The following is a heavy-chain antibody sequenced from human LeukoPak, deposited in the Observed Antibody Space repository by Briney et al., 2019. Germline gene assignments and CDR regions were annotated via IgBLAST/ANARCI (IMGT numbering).Heavy chain of an antibody. J-gene: IGHJ4*02. CDR3: ARVLWFGELFPDFDY. V-gene: IGHV1-18*01. D-gene: IGHD3-10*01. CDR1: GYTFTSYG. CDR2: ISAYNGNT. Sequence: ASVKVSCKASGYTFTSYGISWVRQAPGQGLEWMGWISAYNGNTNYAQKLQGRVTMTTDTSTSTAYMELRSLRSDDTAVYYCARVLWFGELFPDFDYWGQGILVTVSS.